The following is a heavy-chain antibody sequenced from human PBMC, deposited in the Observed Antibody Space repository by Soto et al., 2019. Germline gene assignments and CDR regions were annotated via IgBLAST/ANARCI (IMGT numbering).Heavy chain of an antibody. CDR2: IYWDDDK. D-gene: IGHD3-9*01. CDR1: GFSLTNSGVG. J-gene: IGHJ4*02. Sequence: QVTLKESGPTLVKPTQTLTLTCTFSGFSLTNSGVGVGWIRQPPGKALEWLAHIYWDDDKRYSPSLKSRLTIAKDTPRNQVVLTMTHFDPVDTPTYYCTHRRRITVSTSRGVFDYWGQGTLITVSS. CDR3: THRRRITVSTSRGVFDY. V-gene: IGHV2-5*02.